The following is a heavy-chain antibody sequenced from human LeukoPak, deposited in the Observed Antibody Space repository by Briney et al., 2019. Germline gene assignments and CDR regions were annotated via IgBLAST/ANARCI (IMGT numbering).Heavy chain of an antibody. D-gene: IGHD3-10*01. V-gene: IGHV4-34*01. CDR2: INHSGST. CDR1: DESFSGYY. J-gene: IGHJ3*02. CDR3: ARGRRRVTMVRGVDALDI. Sequence: SETLSLTCAVYDESFSGYYWSWIRQPPGEGLEWIADINHSGSTNYNPSLKSRVTISVDTSKNQFSLKMSSVTAADTAVYYCARGRRRVTMVRGVDALDIWGQGTMVTVSS.